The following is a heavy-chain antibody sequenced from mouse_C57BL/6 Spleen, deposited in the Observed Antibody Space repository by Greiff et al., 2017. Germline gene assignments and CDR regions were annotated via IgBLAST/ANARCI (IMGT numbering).Heavy chain of an antibody. Sequence: VQLQQPGAELVKPGASVKLSCKASGYTFTSYWMHWVKQRPGQGLEWIGMIHPTSGSTNYNEKFKSKATLTVDQSSSTAYMQLSSLTSEDSAVYYCARSPLITTYAMDYWGQRTSVTVSA. CDR2: IHPTSGST. D-gene: IGHD1-1*01. V-gene: IGHV1-64*01. CDR1: GYTFTSYW. CDR3: ARSPLITTYAMDY. J-gene: IGHJ4*01.